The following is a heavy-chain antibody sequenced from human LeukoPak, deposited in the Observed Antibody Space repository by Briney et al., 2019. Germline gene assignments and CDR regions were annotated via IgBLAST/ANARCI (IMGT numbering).Heavy chain of an antibody. CDR1: GYTFTGYY. J-gene: IGHJ4*02. CDR3: ARDPGNSGYDSIDY. CDR2: INPNSGGT. Sequence: GASVKVSCKASGYTFTGYYMHWVRQGPGQGLEWMGWINPNSGGTNYAQKFQGRVTMTRDTSISTAYMELSRLRSDDTAVYYCARDPGNSGYDSIDYWGQGTLVTVSS. D-gene: IGHD5-12*01. V-gene: IGHV1-2*02.